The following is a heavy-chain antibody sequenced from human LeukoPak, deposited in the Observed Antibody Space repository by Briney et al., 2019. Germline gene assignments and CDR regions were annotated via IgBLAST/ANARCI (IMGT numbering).Heavy chain of an antibody. J-gene: IGHJ4*02. V-gene: IGHV3-23*01. CDR1: GFTFSSYA. D-gene: IGHD3-22*01. CDR2: ISGSGGST. Sequence: PGGSLRLSCAASGFTFSSYAMSWVRQAPGKGLEWVSAISGSGGSTYYADSVKGRFTISRDNSKNTLYLQTNSLRAEDTAVYYCAKDQLRYYYDSSGYFDYWGQGTLVTVSS. CDR3: AKDQLRYYYDSSGYFDY.